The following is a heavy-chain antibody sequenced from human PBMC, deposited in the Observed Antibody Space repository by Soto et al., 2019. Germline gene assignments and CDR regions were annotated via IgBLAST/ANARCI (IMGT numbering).Heavy chain of an antibody. D-gene: IGHD5-12*01. J-gene: IGHJ4*02. V-gene: IGHV4-39*01. CDR3: ARLEGLATISYYFDF. CDR2: VYYRGNA. CDR1: DDSINSDKYY. Sequence: QLQLQESGPGLVKPSETLSLTCSVSDDSINSDKYYWGWIRQPPGKGLEWIGSVYYRGNAYYNPSLQTRVTISLDKSTSQFSPKLNSVTAADSAVYFCARLEGLATISYYFDFWGPGALVTVSS.